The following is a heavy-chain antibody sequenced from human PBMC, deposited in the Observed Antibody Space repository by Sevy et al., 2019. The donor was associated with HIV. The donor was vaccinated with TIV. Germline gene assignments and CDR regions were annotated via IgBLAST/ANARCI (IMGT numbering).Heavy chain of an antibody. Sequence: SETLSLTCTVSGGSISSYYWSWIRQPPGKGLEWIGYIYYSGSTNYNPSLKSRVTISVDTFKNQFSLKLSSVTAADTAVYYCARADYYGSGSYYGGLDYWGQGTLVTVSS. V-gene: IGHV4-59*01. J-gene: IGHJ4*02. CDR3: ARADYYGSGSYYGGLDY. CDR2: IYYSGST. CDR1: GGSISSYY. D-gene: IGHD3-10*01.